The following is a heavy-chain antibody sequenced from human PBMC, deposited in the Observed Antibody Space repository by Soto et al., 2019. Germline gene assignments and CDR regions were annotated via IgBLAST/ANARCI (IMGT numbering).Heavy chain of an antibody. J-gene: IGHJ5*01. Sequence: EVQMLESGGGLVQPGGSLRLSCAASGLTFSTYAMSWVRQAPGTWLAWVASISHNGGRTYYADSVKGRFTISRDNFKNTLYLQMNSLRAEATAVYYCAKDAVGGIAASVNSGGQGTRGTVSA. V-gene: IGHV3-23*01. CDR1: GLTFSTYA. CDR2: ISHNGGRT. D-gene: IGHD6-13*01. CDR3: AKDAVGGIAASVNS.